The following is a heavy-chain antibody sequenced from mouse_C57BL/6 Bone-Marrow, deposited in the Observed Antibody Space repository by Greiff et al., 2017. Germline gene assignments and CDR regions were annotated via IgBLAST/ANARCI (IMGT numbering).Heavy chain of an antibody. V-gene: IGHV5-12*01. CDR2: ISNGGGST. CDR3: ARHLYAMDY. CDR1: GFTFSDYY. J-gene: IGHJ4*01. Sequence: EVKLVESGGGLVQPGGSLKLSCAASGFTFSDYYMYWVRQTPEKRLEWVAYISNGGGSTYYPDTVKGRFTISRDNAKNPLYLQMSRLKSEDTAMYYCARHLYAMDYWGQGTSVTVSS.